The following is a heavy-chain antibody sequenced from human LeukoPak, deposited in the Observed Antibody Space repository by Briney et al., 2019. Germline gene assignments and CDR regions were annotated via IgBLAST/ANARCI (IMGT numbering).Heavy chain of an antibody. V-gene: IGHV4-39*01. CDR3: ARHSYYYASSGYYYHFDY. D-gene: IGHD3-22*01. Sequence: SETLSLTCTVSGGSISSNYYWGWIRQSPGKGLEWIGSIYYSGSTYYNPSLKSRVTISVDTSKSQFFLRVTSVTAADTAVYYCARHSYYYASSGYYYHFDYWGQGTLVAVSS. J-gene: IGHJ4*02. CDR2: IYYSGST. CDR1: GGSISSNYY.